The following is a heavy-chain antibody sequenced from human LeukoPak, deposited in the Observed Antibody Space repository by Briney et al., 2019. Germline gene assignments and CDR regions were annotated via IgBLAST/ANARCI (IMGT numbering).Heavy chain of an antibody. Sequence: ASVKVSCKASGYTFTSYYMHWVRQAPGQGFEWMGIINPGGVSTNYAQKFQGRVTMTRDMSTSTVYMELTTLRSEDTAVYYCARTAGSGWYPFDFWGQGTLVTVSS. J-gene: IGHJ4*02. CDR1: GYTFTSYY. CDR3: ARTAGSGWYPFDF. V-gene: IGHV1-46*01. CDR2: INPGGVST. D-gene: IGHD6-19*01.